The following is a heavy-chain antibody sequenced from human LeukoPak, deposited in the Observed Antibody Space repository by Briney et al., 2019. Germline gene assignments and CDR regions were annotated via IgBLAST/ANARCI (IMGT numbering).Heavy chain of an antibody. CDR2: IIPILGIA. V-gene: IGHV1-69*04. CDR3: ARVRYTREHRAFDI. D-gene: IGHD2-21*01. CDR1: GGTFSSYA. J-gene: IGHJ3*02. Sequence: GSSVKVSCKASGGTFSSYAISWVRQAPGQGLEWMGRIIPILGIANYAQKFQGRVTITADKSTSTAYMELSSLRSEDTAVYYCARVRYTREHRAFDIWGQGTMVTVSS.